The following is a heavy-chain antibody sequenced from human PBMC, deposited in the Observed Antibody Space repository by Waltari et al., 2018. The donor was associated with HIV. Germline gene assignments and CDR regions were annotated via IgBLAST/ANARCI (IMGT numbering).Heavy chain of an antibody. CDR2: TPYDGSDE. J-gene: IGHJ1*01. CDR1: GVTFSSFG. CDR3: ATDFKARGLEPSFLDS. V-gene: IGHV3-30*02. Sequence: VRLVESGEGVIQPGGSLSLSCAASGVTFSSFGLHWGRRVPGKGLDWVSFTPYDGSDEYYVEAVKGRFTISKDNSRSFLTLQMNSLRPEDTAIYFCATDFKARGLEPSFLDSWGQGTLVTVSS. D-gene: IGHD3-9*01.